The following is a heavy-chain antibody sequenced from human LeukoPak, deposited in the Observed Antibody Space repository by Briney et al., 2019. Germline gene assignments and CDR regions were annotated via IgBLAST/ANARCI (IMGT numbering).Heavy chain of an antibody. Sequence: GGSLRLSWAASGFTFSSYFMHWVRQAPGKGLVWVSRVSNDGTYTEYADSVKGRFTISRDNAKDTLYLQVNSLRAEDTAVYYCAITVDCRATTDCYSYFHHWGQGTLVTVSS. J-gene: IGHJ1*01. CDR3: AITVDCRATTDCYSYFHH. CDR1: GFTFSSYF. D-gene: IGHD2-21*02. CDR2: VSNDGTYT. V-gene: IGHV3-74*03.